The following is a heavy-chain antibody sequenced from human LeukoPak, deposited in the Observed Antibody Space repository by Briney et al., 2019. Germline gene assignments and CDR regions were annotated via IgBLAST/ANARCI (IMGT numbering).Heavy chain of an antibody. CDR1: GYTFTSYY. Sequence: ASVKVSCKASGYTFTSYYMHWVRQAPGQGLEWMGIINPSGGSTSYAQKFQGRVTMTRDTSTSTVYMELSSLRSEDTAVYYCATDLLWFGEVLWGQGTLVTVSS. CDR2: INPSGGST. V-gene: IGHV1-46*01. CDR3: ATDLLWFGEVL. D-gene: IGHD3-10*01. J-gene: IGHJ4*02.